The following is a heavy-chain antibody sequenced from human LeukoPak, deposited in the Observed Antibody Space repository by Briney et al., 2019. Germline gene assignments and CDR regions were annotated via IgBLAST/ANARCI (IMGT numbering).Heavy chain of an antibody. Sequence: GGSLTLSCVASGFTFSSYWIHWVRQAPGKGLVWVSRISSDGNSTSYADSVKGRFTISRDNAKNTLYLQMNSLRAEDTAVYYCARWSGHSGHDYWGQGSLVTVSS. CDR3: ARWSGHSGHDY. CDR2: ISSDGNST. D-gene: IGHD3-3*01. V-gene: IGHV3-74*01. CDR1: GFTFSSYW. J-gene: IGHJ4*02.